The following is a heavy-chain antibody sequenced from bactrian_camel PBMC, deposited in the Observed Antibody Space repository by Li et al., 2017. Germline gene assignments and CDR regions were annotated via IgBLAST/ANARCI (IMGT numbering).Heavy chain of an antibody. J-gene: IGHJ4*01. Sequence: QLVESGGGLVQPGGSLTVSCVVSGDTSSSNCMAWFRQAPGKKREGVAAIYTGGMSAHYGSSLLSGVGSTYYTESVKGRFTISRDSAKNTVSLQMDSLQPEDTAMYYCAADWPTDGGPCLRRKEYEYMGQGTQVTVS. D-gene: IGHD1*01. CDR3: AADWPTDGGPCLRRKEYEY. V-gene: IGHV3S28*01. CDR1: GDTSSSNC. CDR2: IYTGGMSAHYGSSLLSGVGST.